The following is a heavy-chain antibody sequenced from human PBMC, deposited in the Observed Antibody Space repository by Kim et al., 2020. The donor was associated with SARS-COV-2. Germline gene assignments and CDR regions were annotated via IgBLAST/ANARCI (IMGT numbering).Heavy chain of an antibody. J-gene: IGHJ4*02. Sequence: SETLSLTCTVSGGSISSYYWSWIRQPPGKGLEWIGYIYYSGSTNYNPSLKSRVTISVDTSKNQFSLKLSSVTAADTAVYYCARGEGRVVVNLAYWGQGTLVSVSS. D-gene: IGHD3-22*01. CDR2: IYYSGST. CDR1: GGSISSYY. CDR3: ARGEGRVVVNLAY. V-gene: IGHV4-59*01.